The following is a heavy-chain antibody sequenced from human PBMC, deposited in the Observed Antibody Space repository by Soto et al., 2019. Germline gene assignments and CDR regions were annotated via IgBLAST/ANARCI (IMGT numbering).Heavy chain of an antibody. D-gene: IGHD2-8*02. CDR2: ILVDGRT. CDR1: GFPCGSYD. J-gene: IGHJ3*01. V-gene: IGHV3-23*01. Sequence: GGSLRLSCAASGFPCGSYDMTWVRQAPGKGLEWVSTILVDGRTFYVDSVKGRFTISRDNSRNTVYLQMNSLTAGDTALYYCAKATATGGGAFDFCGQGTMVTVSS. CDR3: AKATATGGGAFDF.